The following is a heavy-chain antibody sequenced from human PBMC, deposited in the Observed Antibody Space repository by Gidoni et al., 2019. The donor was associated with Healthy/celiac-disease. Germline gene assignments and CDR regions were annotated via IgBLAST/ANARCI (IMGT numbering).Heavy chain of an antibody. Sequence: QVQLVESGGGVVQPGRSLRLSCAASGFTFSSYGLHWVRQAPGKGLGWVAVIWYDGSNKYYEDSVKGRFTISRDNSKNTLYLQMNSLRAEDTAVYYCARDRGYYDFWSGYPKYGMDVWGQGTTVTVSS. CDR3: ARDRGYYDFWSGYPKYGMDV. J-gene: IGHJ6*02. D-gene: IGHD3-3*01. CDR1: GFTFSSYG. CDR2: IWYDGSNK. V-gene: IGHV3-33*01.